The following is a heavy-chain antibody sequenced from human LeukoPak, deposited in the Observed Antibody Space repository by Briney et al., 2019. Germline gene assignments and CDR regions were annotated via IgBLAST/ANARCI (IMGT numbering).Heavy chain of an antibody. J-gene: IGHJ5*02. V-gene: IGHV4-31*03. Sequence: SQTLSLTCTVSGGSISSGGYYWSWIRQHPGKGLEWIGYIYYSGSTYYNPSPKSRVTMSVDTSKNQFSLKLSSVTAADTAVYYCARQWVKSGMYNWFDPWGQGTLVTVSS. CDR2: IYYSGST. D-gene: IGHD1-26*01. CDR1: GGSISSGGYY. CDR3: ARQWVKSGMYNWFDP.